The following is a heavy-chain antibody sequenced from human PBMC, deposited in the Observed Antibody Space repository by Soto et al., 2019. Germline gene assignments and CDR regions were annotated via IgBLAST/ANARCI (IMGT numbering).Heavy chain of an antibody. CDR3: ARGGGSRPYYYYYMDV. Sequence: QVQLVQSGAEVKKPGSSVKVSCKASGGTFSSYTISWVRQAPGQGLEWMGRIIPILGIANYAQKFQGRVTITADKSATTAYLELSSLRSEDTAVYYCARGGGSRPYYYYYMDVWGKGTTVTVSS. CDR2: IIPILGIA. CDR1: GGTFSSYT. V-gene: IGHV1-69*02. D-gene: IGHD2-15*01. J-gene: IGHJ6*03.